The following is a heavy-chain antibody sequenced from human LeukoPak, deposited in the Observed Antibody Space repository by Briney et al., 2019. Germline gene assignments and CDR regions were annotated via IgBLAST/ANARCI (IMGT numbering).Heavy chain of an antibody. CDR3: ARGLLLWFGEFSNDAFDI. Sequence: PSETLSLTCAVYGGSFSSYYWGWIRQPPGKGLEWIGSIYYSGSTYYNPSLKSRVTISVDTSKNQFSLKLSSVTAADTAVYYCARGLLLWFGEFSNDAFDIWGQGTMVTVSS. CDR1: GGSFSSYY. D-gene: IGHD3-10*01. V-gene: IGHV4-39*01. CDR2: IYYSGST. J-gene: IGHJ3*02.